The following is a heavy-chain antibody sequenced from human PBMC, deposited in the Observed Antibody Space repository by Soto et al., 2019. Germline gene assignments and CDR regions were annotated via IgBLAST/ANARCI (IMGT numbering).Heavy chain of an antibody. D-gene: IGHD6-6*01. Sequence: PGASLKISCKGSGYSFSSYWFGWVRQMPGKGLEWMGIIYPGYSDTRFSPSFQGQVTISADKSISTAYLQWSSLKASDTAMYYCASPSSDSSSSRDYYYGMDVWGQGTTVTVSS. CDR2: IYPGYSDT. CDR1: GYSFSSYW. CDR3: ASPSSDSSSSRDYYYGMDV. J-gene: IGHJ6*02. V-gene: IGHV5-51*01.